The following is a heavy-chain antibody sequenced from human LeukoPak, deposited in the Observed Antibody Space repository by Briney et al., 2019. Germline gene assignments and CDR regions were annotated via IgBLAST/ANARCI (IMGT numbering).Heavy chain of an antibody. J-gene: IGHJ4*02. CDR2: IWYDGGNK. Sequence: GGSLRLSCAASGFTFTSFGMHWVRQAPGKGLERVAVIWYDGGNKYYADSVKGRFTISRDNSKNTLYLQMNSLRAEDTAVYYCARDTDYYESSGIIDYWGQGTLVTVSS. CDR3: ARDTDYYESSGIIDY. CDR1: GFTFTSFG. D-gene: IGHD3-22*01. V-gene: IGHV3-33*01.